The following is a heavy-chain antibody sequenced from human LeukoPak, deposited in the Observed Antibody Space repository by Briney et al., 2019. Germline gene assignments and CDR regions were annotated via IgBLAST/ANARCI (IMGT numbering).Heavy chain of an antibody. Sequence: SETLSLTCTVSGGSVSSGSYYWSWIRQPPGKGLEWIGYIYYSGSTNYNPSLKSRVTISVDTSKNQFSLKLSSVAAADTAVYYCARDVAGDAVDYWGQGTLVTVSS. CDR3: ARDVAGDAVDY. CDR1: GGSVSSGSYY. V-gene: IGHV4-61*01. J-gene: IGHJ4*02. D-gene: IGHD4-17*01. CDR2: IYYSGST.